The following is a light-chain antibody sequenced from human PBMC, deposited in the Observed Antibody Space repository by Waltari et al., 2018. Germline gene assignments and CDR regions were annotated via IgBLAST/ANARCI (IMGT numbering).Light chain of an antibody. J-gene: IGKJ4*01. Sequence: EIVLTQSPATLSLSPGERATLSCRASQSVSSYLTWYQQKPGQPPRLLIYEASNRATGIPARFSGRGSGTDFTLTISSLEPEDFAIYYCQQRSTWPRLTVGGGTKVEIK. CDR3: QQRSTWPRLT. V-gene: IGKV3-11*01. CDR2: EAS. CDR1: QSVSSY.